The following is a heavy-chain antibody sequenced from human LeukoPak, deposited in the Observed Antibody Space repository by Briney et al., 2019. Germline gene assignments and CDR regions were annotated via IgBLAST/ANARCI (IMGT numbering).Heavy chain of an antibody. Sequence: ASVKVSCKASGYTFTSYYMHWVRQAPGQGLEWMGWISAYNGNTNYAQKLQGRVTMTTDTSTSTAYMELRSLRSDDTAVYYCARDRVPTGGIAVAGADYWGQGTLVTVSS. CDR3: ARDRVPTGGIAVAGADY. V-gene: IGHV1-18*04. CDR2: ISAYNGNT. CDR1: GYTFTSYY. J-gene: IGHJ4*02. D-gene: IGHD6-19*01.